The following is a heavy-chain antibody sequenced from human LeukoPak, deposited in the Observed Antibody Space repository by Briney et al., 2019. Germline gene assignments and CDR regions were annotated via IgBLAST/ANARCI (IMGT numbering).Heavy chain of an antibody. CDR3: ARDLRSGAPYDY. V-gene: IGHV1-18*01. CDR1: GYTFTSYG. J-gene: IGHJ4*02. CDR2: ISAYNGNT. D-gene: IGHD3-10*01. Sequence: GASVKVSCKASGYTFTSYGISWVRQAPGQGLEWMGRISAYNGNTNSAQKLQGRVTMTTDTSTSTAYMELRSLSSDDTAVYYCARDLRSGAPYDYWGQGTLVTVSS.